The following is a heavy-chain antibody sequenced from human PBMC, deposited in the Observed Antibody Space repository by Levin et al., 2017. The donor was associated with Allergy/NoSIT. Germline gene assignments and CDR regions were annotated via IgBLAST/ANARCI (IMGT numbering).Heavy chain of an antibody. CDR2: ISSSSQTI. CDR3: ARGQELWNPFDH. V-gene: IGHV3-48*04. CDR1: GFTLSSYS. J-gene: IGHJ4*02. D-gene: IGHD7-27*01. Sequence: GGSLRLSCVSSGFTLSSYSMSWVRQTPGKGLEWLAYISSSSQTIYYADSVRGRFSISRDNTKNSTYLHMDSLRAEDTAVYYCARGQELWNPFDHWGQGAMVTVSS.